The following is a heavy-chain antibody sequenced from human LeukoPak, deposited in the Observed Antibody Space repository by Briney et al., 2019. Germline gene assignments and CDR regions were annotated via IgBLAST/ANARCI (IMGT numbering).Heavy chain of an antibody. V-gene: IGHV3-23*01. Sequence: GGSLRLSCAASGFTFSSFAMSWVRQAPEKGLEWVSSISGFAGSIYYADSVKGRFTISRDNSKNTLYLQMNSLRAEDTAVYYCAKAQYYDFWSGSFDYWGQGTLVTVSS. CDR3: AKAQYYDFWSGSFDY. CDR2: ISGFAGSI. D-gene: IGHD3-3*01. CDR1: GFTFSSFA. J-gene: IGHJ4*02.